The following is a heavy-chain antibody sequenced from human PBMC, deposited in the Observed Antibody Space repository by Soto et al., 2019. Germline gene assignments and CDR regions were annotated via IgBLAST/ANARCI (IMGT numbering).Heavy chain of an antibody. Sequence: GASVKVSCKASGYTFTGYYVHWVREAPGQGLEWMGWINPETGGTSYAQKFQGRFTISRDNAKNSLYLQMNSLRAEDTAVYYCALGKKWLPTIGRYYYYGMDVWGQGTTVTVSS. J-gene: IGHJ6*02. CDR3: ALGKKWLPTIGRYYYYGMDV. CDR1: GYTFTGYY. V-gene: IGHV1-2*02. D-gene: IGHD6-19*01. CDR2: INPETGGT.